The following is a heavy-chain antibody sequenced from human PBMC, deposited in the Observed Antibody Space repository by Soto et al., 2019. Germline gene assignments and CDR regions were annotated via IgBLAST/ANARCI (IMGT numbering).Heavy chain of an antibody. J-gene: IGHJ6*04. Sequence: EVQLVESGGGLIQPGGSLRLSCAASEFTFSDHWMHWVRQAPGEGLVWVARLNSGGTTTNYAASVKGRFTISRDNAKNMVYLRMNSLRVDDTAVDFCARGGRRAYYLDVWGKGTTVTVAS. V-gene: IGHV3-74*01. CDR3: ARGGRRAYYLDV. CDR2: LNSGGTTT. CDR1: EFTFSDHW. D-gene: IGHD2-21*01.